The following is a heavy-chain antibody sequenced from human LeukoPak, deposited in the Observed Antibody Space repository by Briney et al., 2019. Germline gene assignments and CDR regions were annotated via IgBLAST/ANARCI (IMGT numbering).Heavy chain of an antibody. Sequence: ASVKVTFKSFGYTFICYWLHWVRQAPGQGPEWMGVISPSDGSTMYEQKFKRRVTLTRDMYTRPDYLELSSLRSEDTAVYCCARDNSVRDEAWWVNPWGQGTLVTVSS. CDR1: GYTFICYW. D-gene: IGHD5-24*01. CDR3: ARDNSVRDEAWWVNP. V-gene: IGHV1-46*01. CDR2: ISPSDGST. J-gene: IGHJ5*02.